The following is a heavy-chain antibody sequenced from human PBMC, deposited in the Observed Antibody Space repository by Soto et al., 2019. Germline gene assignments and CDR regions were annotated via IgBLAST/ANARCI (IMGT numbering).Heavy chain of an antibody. J-gene: IGHJ5*02. Sequence: SETLSLTCTVSGDSVTSGNYYWSWIRQPPGKGLEWIGYIYNSGITYYNPSLKSRVTISVDTSKNQFSLRLSSVPAADTAVYYCARQGLVPYPNWFDPWGQGTLVTVSS. D-gene: IGHD2-2*01. V-gene: IGHV4-61*01. CDR3: ARQGLVPYPNWFDP. CDR1: GDSVTSGNYY. CDR2: IYNSGIT.